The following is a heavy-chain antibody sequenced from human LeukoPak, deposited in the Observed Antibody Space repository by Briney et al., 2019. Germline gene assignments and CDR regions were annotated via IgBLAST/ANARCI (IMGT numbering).Heavy chain of an antibody. J-gene: IGHJ2*01. CDR2: IYYSGST. CDR1: GGSISSGDYY. Sequence: SQTLSLTCTVSGGSISSGDYYWSWIRQPPGKGLEWIGYIYYSGSTYYNPSLRSRVTISVDTSKNQFSLKLSSVTAADTAVYYCARGGKAAVRFDLWGRGTLVTVSS. CDR3: ARGGKAAVRFDL. D-gene: IGHD2-15*01. V-gene: IGHV4-30-4*01.